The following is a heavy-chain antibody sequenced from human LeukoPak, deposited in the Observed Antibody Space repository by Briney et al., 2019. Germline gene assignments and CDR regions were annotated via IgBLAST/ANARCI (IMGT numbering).Heavy chain of an antibody. J-gene: IGHJ4*02. Sequence: GGSLRLSGAASGFTVSSDGMHWVRQAPGKGLEWVAVIWYDGSNKYYADSVKGRFTISRDSSKKTLYLQMNSLRAEDTAVYYGARDPRGGYSYRRVYWGQGTLVTVAS. CDR3: ARDPRGGYSYRRVY. CDR1: GFTVSSDG. D-gene: IGHD5-18*01. V-gene: IGHV3-33*01. CDR2: IWYDGSNK.